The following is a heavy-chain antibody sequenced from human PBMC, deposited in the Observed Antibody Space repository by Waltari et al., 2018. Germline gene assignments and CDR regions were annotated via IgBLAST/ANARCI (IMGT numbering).Heavy chain of an antibody. D-gene: IGHD1-26*01. CDR3: ARDRIVGAASFDY. J-gene: IGHJ4*02. V-gene: IGHV3-30-3*01. CDR2: ISYDGSNK. Sequence: QVQLVESGGGVVQPGRSLRLSCAASGFTFSSYAMHWVRQAPGKWLEWVAVISYDGSNKYYADSVKGRFTISRDNSKNTLYLQMNSLRAEDTAVYYCARDRIVGAASFDYWGQGTLVTVSS. CDR1: GFTFSSYA.